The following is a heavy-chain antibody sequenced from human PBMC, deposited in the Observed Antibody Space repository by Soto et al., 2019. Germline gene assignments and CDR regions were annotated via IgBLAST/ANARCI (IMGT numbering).Heavy chain of an antibody. CDR1: GGSISGSSYY. J-gene: IGHJ6*02. V-gene: IGHV4-39*01. CDR3: ARHLGDYGYEDYYGMDV. CDR2: IYYSGNR. Sequence: SETLSVTCTVSGGSISGSSYYWDWIRQPPGKGLEWIGSIYYSGNRYYSPSLKSRVTMSVDTSKNQFSLKLSSVTATDTAVYYCARHLGDYGYEDYYGMDVWGLGTTVT. D-gene: IGHD4-17*01.